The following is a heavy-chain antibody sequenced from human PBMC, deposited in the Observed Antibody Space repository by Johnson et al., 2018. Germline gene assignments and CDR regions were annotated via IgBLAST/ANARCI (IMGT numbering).Heavy chain of an antibody. D-gene: IGHD6-6*01. CDR1: GFTFSSYW. CDR3: AREIDPLGRPRYSSSALAHYFDY. Sequence: VQLVESGGGLVRPGGSLRLSCAASGFTFSSYWMSWVRQAPGKGLEWVANIKQDGSEKYYVDSVKGRIIIPRDNAKNSLYLQRNSLRAEDTAVYYCAREIDPLGRPRYSSSALAHYFDYWGQGTLVTVSS. J-gene: IGHJ4*02. CDR2: IKQDGSEK. V-gene: IGHV3-7*01.